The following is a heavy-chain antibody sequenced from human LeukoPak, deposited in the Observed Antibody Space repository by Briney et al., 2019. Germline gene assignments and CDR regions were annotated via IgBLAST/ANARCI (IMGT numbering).Heavy chain of an antibody. D-gene: IGHD5-24*01. J-gene: IGHJ4*02. CDR3: ARGDAYDRPDY. Sequence: GASVKVSCKASGGTFSSYAISWVRQAPGQGLEWMGRISPKSGATRYAEAFQDRVTMTRDTSIGSVHMELNRLRPEDTASYYCARGDAYDRPDYWGQGTLVTVSS. CDR1: GGTFSSYA. V-gene: IGHV1-2*06. CDR2: ISPKSGAT.